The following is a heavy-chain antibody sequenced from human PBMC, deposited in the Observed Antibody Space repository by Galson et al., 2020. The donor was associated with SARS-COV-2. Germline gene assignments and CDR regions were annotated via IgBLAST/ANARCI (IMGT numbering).Heavy chain of an antibody. V-gene: IGHV3-21*01. J-gene: IGHJ4*02. Sequence: WGSLRLSCAASGFTFSDYFMNWVRQAPGKGLELVSAISGSSSHIYYSDSIKGRFTISRDNAKNSVYLQMNSLKAEDTAVYYCARGLCGGDCYEDWGQGTLVTVSS. D-gene: IGHD2-21*02. CDR2: ISGSSSHI. CDR1: GFTFSDYF. CDR3: ARGLCGGDCYED.